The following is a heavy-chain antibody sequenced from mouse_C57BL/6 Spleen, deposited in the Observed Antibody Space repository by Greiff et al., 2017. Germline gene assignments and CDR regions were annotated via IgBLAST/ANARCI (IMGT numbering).Heavy chain of an antibody. D-gene: IGHD2-3*01. CDR2: IYPGNGDT. Sequence: QVQLKESGAELVRPGASVKMSCKASGYTFTSYNMHWVKQTPRQGLEWIGAIYPGNGDTSYNQKFKGKATLTVDKSSSTAYMQLSSLTSEDSAVYFCARSYDGYDGFDYWGQGTTLTVSS. V-gene: IGHV1-12*01. J-gene: IGHJ2*01. CDR3: ARSYDGYDGFDY. CDR1: GYTFTSYN.